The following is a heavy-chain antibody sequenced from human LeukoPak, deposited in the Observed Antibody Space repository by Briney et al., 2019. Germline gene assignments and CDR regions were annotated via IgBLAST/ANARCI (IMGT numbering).Heavy chain of an antibody. CDR3: ARDRGSGSYYSGPYYYYGMDV. Sequence: PSETLSLTCTVSGGSISSSSYYWGWIRQPPGKGLEWIGSIYYSGSTYYNPSLKSRVTISVDTSKNQFSLKLSSVTAADTAVYYCARDRGSGSYYSGPYYYYGMDVWGQGTTVTVSS. J-gene: IGHJ6*02. CDR2: IYYSGST. D-gene: IGHD3-10*01. V-gene: IGHV4-39*07. CDR1: GGSISSSSYY.